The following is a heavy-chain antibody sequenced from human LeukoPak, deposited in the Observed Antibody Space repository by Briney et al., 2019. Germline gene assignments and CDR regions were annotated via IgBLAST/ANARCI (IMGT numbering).Heavy chain of an antibody. CDR3: ARTKGGGNSVDY. J-gene: IGHJ4*02. CDR2: IYHSGRT. V-gene: IGHV4-30-2*01. D-gene: IGHD4-23*01. Sequence: SETLSLTCAVSGGSISNGGYTWSWIRQPPGKGLDWIGYIYHSGRTYYNPSLKSRVTISVDTPRNQFSLKVSSVTAADTAVYYCARTKGGGNSVDYWGQGTLVTVSS. CDR1: GGSISNGGYT.